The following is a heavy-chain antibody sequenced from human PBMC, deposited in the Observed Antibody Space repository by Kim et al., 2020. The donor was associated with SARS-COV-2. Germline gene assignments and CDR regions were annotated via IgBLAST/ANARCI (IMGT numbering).Heavy chain of an antibody. J-gene: IGHJ4*02. CDR3: ARDLGGAVAY. Sequence: IANYAQEFQGRVTITAYKSTSTAYMELSSPRSEDTAVYYCARDLGGAVAYWGQGTLVTVSS. D-gene: IGHD3-16*01. V-gene: IGHV1-69*04. CDR2: IA.